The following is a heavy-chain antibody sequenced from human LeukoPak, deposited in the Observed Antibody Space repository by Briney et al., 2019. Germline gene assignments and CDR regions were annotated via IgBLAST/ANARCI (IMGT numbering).Heavy chain of an antibody. CDR2: IYYSGST. J-gene: IGHJ4*02. CDR1: GGSFSGYY. Sequence: SETLSLTCAVYGGSFSGYYWSWIRQPPGKGLEWIGYIYYSGSTYYNPSLKSRVTISVDTSKNQFSLKLSSVTAADTAVYYCARACSSSCNYFDYWGQGTLVTVSS. CDR3: ARACSSSCNYFDY. D-gene: IGHD6-13*01. V-gene: IGHV4-34*09.